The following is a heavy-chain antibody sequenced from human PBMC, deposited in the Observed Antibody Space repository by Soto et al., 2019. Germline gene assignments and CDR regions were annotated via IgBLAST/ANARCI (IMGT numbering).Heavy chain of an antibody. CDR3: ARDGYFDY. CDR1: GYTFTTYG. J-gene: IGHJ4*02. V-gene: IGHV1-18*01. CDR2: ISTYNSNA. Sequence: QVQLVHSGAEVKKPGASVKVSCKASGYTFTTYGIAWVRQAPGQGLEWMGWISTYNSNANYVQKLQDRVTMTTDTSTTTAYLEVRNLRSDDTAVYYCARDGYFDYWGQGTLVTVSS.